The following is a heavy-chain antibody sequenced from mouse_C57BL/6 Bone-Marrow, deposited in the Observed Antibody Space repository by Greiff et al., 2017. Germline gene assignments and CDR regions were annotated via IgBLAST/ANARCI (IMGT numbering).Heavy chain of an antibody. CDR3: ARDWIYYDYDWVAY. CDR1: GFTFSSYA. D-gene: IGHD2-4*01. Sequence: EVKLVESGGGLVKPGGSLKLSCAASGFTFSSYAMSWVRQTPEKRLEWVATISDGGSYTYYPDNVKGRFAISRDNAKNNLYLQMSHLKSEDTAMYYCARDWIYYDYDWVAYWGQGTLVTVSA. J-gene: IGHJ3*01. CDR2: ISDGGSYT. V-gene: IGHV5-4*01.